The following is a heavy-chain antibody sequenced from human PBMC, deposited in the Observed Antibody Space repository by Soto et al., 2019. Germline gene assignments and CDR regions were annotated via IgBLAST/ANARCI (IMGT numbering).Heavy chain of an antibody. CDR1: GFTFSSYC. CDR3: AKEPIPVYYYYGMDV. V-gene: IGHV3-30*18. J-gene: IGHJ6*02. Sequence: GGSLILSCAASGFTFSSYCMHWVRQAPGKGLEWVAVISYDGSNKYYADSVKGRFTISRDNSKNTLYLQMNSLRAEDTAVYYCAKEPIPVYYYYGMDVWGQGTTVTVSS. CDR2: ISYDGSNK.